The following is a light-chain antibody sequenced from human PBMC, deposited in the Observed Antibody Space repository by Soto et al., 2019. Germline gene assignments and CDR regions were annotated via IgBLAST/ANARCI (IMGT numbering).Light chain of an antibody. CDR2: DAS. CDR3: QQYDNYPLT. CDR1: QVISKF. J-gene: IGKJ4*01. V-gene: IGKV1-33*01. Sequence: DIQMTQSPSSLSASVGDRVTITCQASQVISKFLNWYQLKPGKAPKLLIFDASELETGVTSRFSGRRSGTDFSFTISSLQPEDIATYYCQQYDNYPLTFGGGTKV.